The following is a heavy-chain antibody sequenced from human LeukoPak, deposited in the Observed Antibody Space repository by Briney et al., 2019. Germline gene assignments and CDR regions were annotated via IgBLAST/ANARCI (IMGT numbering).Heavy chain of an antibody. J-gene: IGHJ4*02. CDR3: ARGGYYYDSSGYSFFDY. V-gene: IGHV3-72*01. Sequence: PGGSLRLSCAASGFTFSDHYMDWARQAPGKGLEWFGRTRNKANSYTTEYAASVKGRFTISRDDSKNSLYLQMNSLKTEDTAVYYCARGGYYYDSSGYSFFDYWGQGTLVTVSS. D-gene: IGHD3-22*01. CDR1: GFTFSDHY. CDR2: TRNKANSYTT.